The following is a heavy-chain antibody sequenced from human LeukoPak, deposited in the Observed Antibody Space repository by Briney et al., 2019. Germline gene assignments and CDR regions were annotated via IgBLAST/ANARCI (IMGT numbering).Heavy chain of an antibody. CDR1: GFTFSSYS. D-gene: IGHD6-19*01. J-gene: IGHJ4*02. CDR3: ARDLQQWLVLDY. Sequence: GGSLRLSCAASGFTFSSYSMNWVRQAPGKGLEWVSSISSSSSYIYYADSVKGRFTISRDNAKNSLYLQMNSLRAEDTAVYYCARDLQQWLVLDYWGQGTLVTVSS. V-gene: IGHV3-21*01. CDR2: ISSSSSYI.